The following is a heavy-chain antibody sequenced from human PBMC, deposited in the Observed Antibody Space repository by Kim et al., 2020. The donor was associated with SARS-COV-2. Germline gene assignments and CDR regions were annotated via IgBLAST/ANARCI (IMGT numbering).Heavy chain of an antibody. CDR2: ISSSGDAT. CDR1: EFTFSNYA. V-gene: IGHV3-23*01. Sequence: GGSLRLSCAASEFTFSNYAMRWVRQAPGKGLEWVSAISSSGDATVYADSVRGRFTISRDNSKDTMYLQMTSLRAGDTAIYYCVRGGGSGTYYKIPFFDSWGQGTLVTVSS. D-gene: IGHD3-10*01. J-gene: IGHJ4*02. CDR3: VRGGGSGTYYKIPFFDS.